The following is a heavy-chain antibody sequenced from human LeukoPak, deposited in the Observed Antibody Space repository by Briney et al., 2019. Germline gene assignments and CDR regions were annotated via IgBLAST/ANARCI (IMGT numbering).Heavy chain of an antibody. D-gene: IGHD2-15*01. Sequence: GGSLRLSCAASGFTFDDYAMHWVRQAPGKGLEWVSLISGDGGSTYYADSVKGRFTISRDNSKNSLYLQMNSLRTEDTASYYCAKDFCSGGSCYLFDYWGQGTLVTVSS. CDR2: ISGDGGST. J-gene: IGHJ4*02. V-gene: IGHV3-43*02. CDR1: GFTFDDYA. CDR3: AKDFCSGGSCYLFDY.